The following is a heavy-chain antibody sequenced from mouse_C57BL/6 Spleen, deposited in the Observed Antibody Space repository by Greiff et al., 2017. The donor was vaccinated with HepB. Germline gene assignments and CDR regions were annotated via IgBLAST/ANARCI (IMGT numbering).Heavy chain of an antibody. CDR2: ISSGSSTI. D-gene: IGHD3-3*01. J-gene: IGHJ2*01. V-gene: IGHV5-17*01. CDR1: GFTFSDYG. CDR3: ARWNGTASFDY. Sequence: EVKLVESGGGLVKPGGSLKLSCAASGFTFSDYGMHWVRQAPEKGLEWVAYISSGSSTIYYADTVKGRFTISRDNAKNTLFLQMTSLRSEDTARYYCARWNGTASFDYWGQGTTLTVSS.